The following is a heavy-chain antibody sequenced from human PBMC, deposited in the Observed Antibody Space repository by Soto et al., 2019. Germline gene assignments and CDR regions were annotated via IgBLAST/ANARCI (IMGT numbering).Heavy chain of an antibody. Sequence: ASVKVSCKASGGTFSSYAISWVRQAPGQGLEWMGGIIPIFGTANYAQKFQGRVTITADKSTSTAYMELSSLRSEDTAVYYCARDLGLYCSSTSCYYGMDVWGQGTTVTVSS. CDR2: IIPIFGTA. CDR1: GGTFSSYA. CDR3: ARDLGLYCSSTSCYYGMDV. D-gene: IGHD2-2*01. V-gene: IGHV1-69*06. J-gene: IGHJ6*02.